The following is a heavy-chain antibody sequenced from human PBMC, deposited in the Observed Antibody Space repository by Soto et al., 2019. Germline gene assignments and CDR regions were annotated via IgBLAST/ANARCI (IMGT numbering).Heavy chain of an antibody. CDR1: GGTFSSYA. CDR2: IIPIFGTA. V-gene: IGHV1-69*13. Sequence: SVKVSCKASGGTFSSYAISWVRQAPGQGLEWMGGIIPIFGTANYAQKFQGRVTITADESTSTAYMELSSLRSEDTAVYYCATLGEAYSYGIKFDYWGQGTLVTVSS. J-gene: IGHJ4*02. CDR3: ATLGEAYSYGIKFDY. D-gene: IGHD5-18*01.